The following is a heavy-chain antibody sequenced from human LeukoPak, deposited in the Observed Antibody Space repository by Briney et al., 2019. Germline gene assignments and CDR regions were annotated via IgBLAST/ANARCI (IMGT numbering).Heavy chain of an antibody. CDR3: ARDARAYYYDSSGYCDY. V-gene: IGHV1-46*01. CDR1: GYTFTSYY. CDR2: INPSGGST. Sequence: ASVKVSCKASGYTFTSYYMHWVRQAPGQGLEWMGIINPSGGSTSYAQKFQGRVTMTRDMSTSTAYMELSSLRSEDTAVYYCARDARAYYYDSSGYCDYWGQGTLVTVSS. D-gene: IGHD3-22*01. J-gene: IGHJ4*02.